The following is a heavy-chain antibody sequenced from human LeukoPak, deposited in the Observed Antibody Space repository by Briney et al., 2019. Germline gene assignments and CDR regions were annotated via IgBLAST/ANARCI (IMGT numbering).Heavy chain of an antibody. CDR1: GGSISSGDYY. V-gene: IGHV4-30-4*08. D-gene: IGHD2-2*01. J-gene: IGHJ5*02. CDR2: IYYSGST. CDR3: ARAGAYCSSTSCYGQNWFDP. Sequence: SETLSLTCTVSGGSISSGDYYWSWIRQPPGKGLEGIGYIYYSGSTYYNPSLKSRVTISVDTSKNQFSLKLSSVTAADTAVYCCARAGAYCSSTSCYGQNWFDPWGQGTLVTVSS.